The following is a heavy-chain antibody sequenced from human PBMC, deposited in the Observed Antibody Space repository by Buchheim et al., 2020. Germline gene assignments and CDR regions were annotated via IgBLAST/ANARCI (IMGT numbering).Heavy chain of an antibody. D-gene: IGHD3-10*01. J-gene: IGHJ6*02. Sequence: QVQLAESGGGVVQPGTSLRLSCGASGFTFNSYGMHWVRQAPGKGLEWVAVLSYHGRIKYYADSVKGRFTISRDNSKNMVFLQMNSLRAEDTAVYYCAKAYYYGSGSYYSDLGYYYGMAVWGQGT. CDR1: GFTFNSYG. V-gene: IGHV3-30*18. CDR2: LSYHGRIK. CDR3: AKAYYYGSGSYYSDLGYYYGMAV.